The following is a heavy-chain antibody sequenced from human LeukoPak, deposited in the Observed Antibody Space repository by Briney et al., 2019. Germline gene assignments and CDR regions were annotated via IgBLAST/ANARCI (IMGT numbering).Heavy chain of an antibody. Sequence: SVKVSCKASGGTFSSYAISWVRQAPGQGLEWMGGIIPIVGTANYAQKFQGRGTITTYASTSTAYMELSSLRSEDTAVYYCARGRSTGYYYGSAYFDYWGQGTLVTVSS. CDR2: IIPIVGTA. D-gene: IGHD3-10*01. CDR3: ARGRSTGYYYGSAYFDY. J-gene: IGHJ4*02. CDR1: GGTFSSYA. V-gene: IGHV1-69*05.